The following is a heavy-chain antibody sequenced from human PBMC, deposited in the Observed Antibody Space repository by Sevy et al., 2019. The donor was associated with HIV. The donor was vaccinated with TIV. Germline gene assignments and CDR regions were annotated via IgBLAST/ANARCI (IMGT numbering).Heavy chain of an antibody. Sequence: GGSLRLSCAASGFTFSSYSMNWVRQAPGKGLEWVSYISSSSTTIYYADSVKGRFTISRDNAKNSPYLQMNSLRDEDTAVYYCARGYTGYDVGPLDYWGQGTLVTVSS. CDR2: ISSSSTTI. V-gene: IGHV3-48*02. D-gene: IGHD5-12*01. CDR1: GFTFSSYS. J-gene: IGHJ4*02. CDR3: ARGYTGYDVGPLDY.